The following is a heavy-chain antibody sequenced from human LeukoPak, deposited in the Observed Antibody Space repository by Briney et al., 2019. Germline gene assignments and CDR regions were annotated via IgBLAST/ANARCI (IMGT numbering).Heavy chain of an antibody. V-gene: IGHV3-72*01. D-gene: IGHD2-21*01. Sequence: PGGSLRLSCAVSGSTFSDHYMDWVRQAPGKGLEWVGRTRNKANNYTTECAASVKGRFTISRDDSKKSLYLQMNSLKTEDTAVYYCSRSPIVVEGYFDLWGRGTLVTVSS. J-gene: IGHJ2*01. CDR2: TRNKANNYTT. CDR1: GSTFSDHY. CDR3: SRSPIVVEGYFDL.